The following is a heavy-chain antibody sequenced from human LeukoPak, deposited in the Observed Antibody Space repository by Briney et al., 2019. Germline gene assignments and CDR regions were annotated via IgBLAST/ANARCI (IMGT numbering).Heavy chain of an antibody. CDR1: GFSVSRNY. J-gene: IGHJ4*02. D-gene: IGHD1-1*01. CDR2: IYSGGST. V-gene: IGHV3-66*01. Sequence: PGGSLRLSCAASGFSVSRNYMTWVRQAPGEELEWVSLIYSGGSTSYADSVKGRFAISRDNSKNTLYLQMNSLRAEDTAVYYCARKTDHQTGGDYWGQGTLVTVSS. CDR3: ARKTDHQTGGDY.